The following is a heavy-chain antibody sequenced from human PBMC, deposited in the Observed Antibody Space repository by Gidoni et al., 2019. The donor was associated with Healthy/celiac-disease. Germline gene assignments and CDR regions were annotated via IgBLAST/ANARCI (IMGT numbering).Heavy chain of an antibody. J-gene: IGHJ3*02. CDR2: IYYSGST. D-gene: IGHD3-3*02. V-gene: IGHV4-30-4*01. Sequence: LEWIGYIYYSGSTYYNPSLKSRVTISVDTSKNQFSLKLSSVTAADTAVYYCARDSLSVESAFDIWGQGTMVTVSS. CDR3: ARDSLSVESAFDI.